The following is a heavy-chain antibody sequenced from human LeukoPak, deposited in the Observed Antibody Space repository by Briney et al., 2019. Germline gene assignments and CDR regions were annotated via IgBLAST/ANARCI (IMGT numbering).Heavy chain of an antibody. CDR1: GFTFSSYS. Sequence: GGSLRLSCAASGFTFSSYSMNWVRQAPGKGLEWVSSISSGSSYIYYADSVKGRFTISRDNAKNSLYLQVNSLRAEDTAVYYCARDGGYYDYIPGYWGQGTLVTVSS. D-gene: IGHD3-22*01. CDR3: ARDGGYYDYIPGY. J-gene: IGHJ4*02. V-gene: IGHV3-21*06. CDR2: ISSGSSYI.